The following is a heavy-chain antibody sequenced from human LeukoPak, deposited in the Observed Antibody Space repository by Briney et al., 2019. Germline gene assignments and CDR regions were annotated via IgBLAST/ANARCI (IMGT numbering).Heavy chain of an antibody. CDR1: GFTFNNYW. Sequence: GGSLRLSCAASGFTFNNYWMLWVRQAPGKGLVWVSRINSDASSTSYADSVKVRFTISRDNAKNTLYLQMNSLRADDTAVYYCARDQRTLYYFDYWGQGTLVTVSS. J-gene: IGHJ4*02. CDR3: ARDQRTLYYFDY. CDR2: INSDASST. V-gene: IGHV3-74*01.